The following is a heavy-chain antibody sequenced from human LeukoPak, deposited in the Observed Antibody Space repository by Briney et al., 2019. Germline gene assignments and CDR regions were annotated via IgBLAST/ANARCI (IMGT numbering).Heavy chain of an antibody. D-gene: IGHD3-10*01. CDR3: ARRGSTMVRGVIIVKGAENKENWFDP. CDR1: GFTFSSYG. Sequence: GGSLRLSCAASGFTFSSYGMSWVRQAPGKGLEWVSAISGSGGSTYYADSVKGRFTISRDNSKNTLYLQMNSLRAEDTAVYYCARRGSTMVRGVIIVKGAENKENWFDPWGQGTLVTVSS. CDR2: ISGSGGST. V-gene: IGHV3-23*01. J-gene: IGHJ5*02.